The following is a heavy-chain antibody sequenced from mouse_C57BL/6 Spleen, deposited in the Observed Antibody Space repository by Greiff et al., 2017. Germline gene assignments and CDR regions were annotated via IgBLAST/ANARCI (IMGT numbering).Heavy chain of an antibody. Sequence: QVTLKVCGPGILQSSQTLSLTCSFSGFSLSTSGMGVSWIRQPSGKGLEWLAHIYWDDDKRYNPSLKSRPTISKDTSSNQVFLKITSVDTADTATYYCARAYGSSYGFAGWGQGTLVTVAA. CDR1: GFSLSTSGMG. CDR3: ARAYGSSYGFAG. V-gene: IGHV8-12*01. J-gene: IGHJ3*01. CDR2: IYWDDDK. D-gene: IGHD1-1*01.